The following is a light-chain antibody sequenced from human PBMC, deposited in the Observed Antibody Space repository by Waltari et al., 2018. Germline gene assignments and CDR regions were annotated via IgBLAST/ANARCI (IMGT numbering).Light chain of an antibody. J-gene: IGLJ2*01. CDR3: SSDTTSSTLV. CDR2: DVS. V-gene: IGLV2-14*01. CDR1: SSDVGGYYY. Sequence: QSALTPPASVSGSPGPSITISCSGPSSDVGGYYYVLWYQQHPGKAPKLMIYDVSKRPSGVSNRFSGSKSGNTASLTISGLQAEDEADYYCSSDTTSSTLVFGGGTKLTVL.